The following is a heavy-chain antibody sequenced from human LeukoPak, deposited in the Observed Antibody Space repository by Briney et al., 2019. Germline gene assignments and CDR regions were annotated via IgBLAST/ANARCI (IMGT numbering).Heavy chain of an antibody. CDR3: ARDRGGYSASDM. Sequence: GGSLRLSCAASGFTFSVYAIHWVRQAPGKGLEWVTVISNDGSNKYYADSVKGRFTISRDNSKNTLYLQVNSLRPEDTAVYYCARDRGGYSASDMWGQGTMVTVSS. CDR1: GFTFSVYA. CDR2: ISNDGSNK. V-gene: IGHV3-30-3*01. D-gene: IGHD3-22*01. J-gene: IGHJ3*02.